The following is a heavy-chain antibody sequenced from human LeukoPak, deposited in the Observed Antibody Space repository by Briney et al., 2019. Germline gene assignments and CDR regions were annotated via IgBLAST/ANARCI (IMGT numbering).Heavy chain of an antibody. J-gene: IGHJ6*02. D-gene: IGHD5-24*01. CDR1: GYTFTSYD. CDR2: MNPKSGNT. CDR3: ARTVWGLDGYDYNYYYGMDV. Sequence: ASVKVSCKASGYTFTSYDINWVRQATGQGLEWMGWMNPKSGNTGYAQKFQGRVTMTRNTSISTAYMELSSLRSEDTAVYYCARTVWGLDGYDYNYYYGMDVWGQGTTVTVSS. V-gene: IGHV1-8*01.